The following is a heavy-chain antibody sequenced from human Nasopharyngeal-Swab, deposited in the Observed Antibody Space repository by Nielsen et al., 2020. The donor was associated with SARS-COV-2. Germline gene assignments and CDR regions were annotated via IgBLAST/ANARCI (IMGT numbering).Heavy chain of an antibody. V-gene: IGHV4-59*01. J-gene: IGHJ3*02. CDR1: GGSISSYY. Sequence: SDTLSLTCTVSGGSISSYYWSWIRQPPGKGLEWIGYIYYSGSTNYNPSLKSRVTISVDTSKNKFSLKLSSVTAADTAVYYCARHFRRDAFDIWGQGTMVTVSS. CDR3: ARHFRRDAFDI. CDR2: IYYSGST. D-gene: IGHD2/OR15-2a*01.